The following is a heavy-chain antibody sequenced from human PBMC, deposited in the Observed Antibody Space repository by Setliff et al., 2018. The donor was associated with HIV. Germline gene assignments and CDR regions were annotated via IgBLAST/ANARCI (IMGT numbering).Heavy chain of an antibody. CDR2: INNYGVT. CDR1: GGSSSGFS. Sequence: PSETLSLTCAVYGGSSSGFSWNWIRQPPGKGLEWIGDINNYGVTLYTSSLAGRVTISVDTSKNQFSLTLKSLTVADTALYFCSRGPTIRGSFTGVVYTAPLPSFDTWSQGSLVTVSS. D-gene: IGHD3-3*01. V-gene: IGHV4-34*01. CDR3: SRGPTIRGSFTGVVYTAPLPSFDT. J-gene: IGHJ4*02.